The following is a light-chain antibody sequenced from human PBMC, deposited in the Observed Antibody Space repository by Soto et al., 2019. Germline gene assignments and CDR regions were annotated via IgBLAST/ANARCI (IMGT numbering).Light chain of an antibody. CDR2: DAS. V-gene: IGKV3-11*01. Sequence: TQSPSSLSASVGDRVTITCRASQSISSYLAWYQQKPGQAPRLLIYDASNRATGIPARFSGGGSGTDFTLTIDNLEPEDFAIYYCQQRSNWPPITFGQGTRLEIK. CDR3: QQRSNWPPIT. J-gene: IGKJ5*01. CDR1: QSISSY.